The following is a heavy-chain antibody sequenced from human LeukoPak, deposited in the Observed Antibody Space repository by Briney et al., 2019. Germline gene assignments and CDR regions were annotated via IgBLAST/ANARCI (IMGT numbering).Heavy chain of an antibody. Sequence: ASVKVSCKASGYTFTGYYMHWVRQAPGQGLEWMGWINPNSGGTNYAQKFQGRVTMTRDTSISTAYMELSRLRSDDTAVYYCARAARYYYGSGSYYNPEDYWGQGTLVTVSS. D-gene: IGHD3-10*01. CDR1: GYTFTGYY. CDR3: ARAARYYYGSGSYYNPEDY. CDR2: INPNSGGT. J-gene: IGHJ4*02. V-gene: IGHV1-2*02.